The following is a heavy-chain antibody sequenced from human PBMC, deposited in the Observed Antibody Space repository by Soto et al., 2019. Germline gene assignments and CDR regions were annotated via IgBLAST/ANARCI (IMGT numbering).Heavy chain of an antibody. CDR1: GGSISSSSYY. D-gene: IGHD4-17*01. V-gene: IGHV4-39*01. CDR2: IYYSGST. J-gene: IGHJ4*02. Sequence: SETLSLTCTFSGGSISSSSYYWGWIRQPPGKGLEWIGSIYYSGSTYYNPSLKSRVTISVDTSKNQFSLKLSSVTAADTAVYYCARHDMDNYGDYYFDYWGQGTLVTVSS. CDR3: ARHDMDNYGDYYFDY.